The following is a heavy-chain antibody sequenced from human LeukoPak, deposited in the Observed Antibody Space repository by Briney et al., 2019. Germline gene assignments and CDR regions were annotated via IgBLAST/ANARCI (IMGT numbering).Heavy chain of an antibody. CDR3: ARIRSTSCYAGGY. Sequence: ASVKVSCKASGYTFTSYDINWVRQATGQGLEWMGWMNPNSGNTGYAQKFQGRVTMTRNTSINTAYMELSSLRSEDTAVYYCARIRSTSCYAGGYWGQGTLVTVSS. CDR1: GYTFTSYD. D-gene: IGHD2-2*01. J-gene: IGHJ4*02. V-gene: IGHV1-8*01. CDR2: MNPNSGNT.